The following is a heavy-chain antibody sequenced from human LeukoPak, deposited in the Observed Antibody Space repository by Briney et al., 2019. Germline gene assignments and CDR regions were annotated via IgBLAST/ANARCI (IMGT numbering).Heavy chain of an antibody. CDR1: GGTFSSYA. Sequence: SVKVSCKASGGTFSSYAISWVRQAPGQGLEWMGRIIPNLGIANYAQKFQGRVTITADKSTSTAYMELSSLRSEDTAVYYCARGHDYYFNGAFDTWGQGTMVTVSS. D-gene: IGHD2-21*02. CDR2: IIPNLGIA. J-gene: IGHJ3*02. CDR3: ARGHDYYFNGAFDT. V-gene: IGHV1-69*04.